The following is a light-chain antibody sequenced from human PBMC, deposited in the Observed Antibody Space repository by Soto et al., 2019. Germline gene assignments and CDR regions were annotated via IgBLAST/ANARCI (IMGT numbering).Light chain of an antibody. J-gene: IGKJ4*01. Sequence: EIVLTQSPATLSLSPGERATLSCRASQSVGGYLAWYQQKPGQAPRLLIYDASNRVTGIPARFSGSGSGTDFTLPISSLEPEDFAVYYCQQRSNWPLLTFGGGTKVEIK. V-gene: IGKV3-11*01. CDR3: QQRSNWPLLT. CDR2: DAS. CDR1: QSVGGY.